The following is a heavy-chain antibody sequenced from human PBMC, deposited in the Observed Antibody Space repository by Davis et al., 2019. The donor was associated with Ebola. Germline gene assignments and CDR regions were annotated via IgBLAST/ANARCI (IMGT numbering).Heavy chain of an antibody. D-gene: IGHD6-19*01. V-gene: IGHV1-46*01. CDR2: INPSGGST. CDR1: GYTFTSYY. CDR3: ARDPIVLGSSGWYSGGYYYYGMDV. Sequence: ASVKVSCKASGYTFTSYYMHWVRQAPGQGLEWMGIINPSGGSTSYAQNFQGRVTMTRDTSTSTVYMELSSLRSEDTAVYYCARDPIVLGSSGWYSGGYYYYGMDVWGQGTTVTVSS. J-gene: IGHJ6*02.